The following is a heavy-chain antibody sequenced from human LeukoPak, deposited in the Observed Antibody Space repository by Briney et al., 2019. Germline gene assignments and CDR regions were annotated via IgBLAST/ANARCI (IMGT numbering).Heavy chain of an antibody. J-gene: IGHJ4*02. Sequence: SETLSLTXVVSGYSISSGYYWGWIRPSPGKGLEWIGSIYHSGGTFYNPSLKSRVTISVDTSKNQFSLKLSSVTAADTAVYYCARRRDYYDSSGYFRFDYWGQGALVTVSS. CDR2: IYHSGGT. V-gene: IGHV4-38-2*01. D-gene: IGHD3-22*01. CDR1: GYSISSGYY. CDR3: ARRRDYYDSSGYFRFDY.